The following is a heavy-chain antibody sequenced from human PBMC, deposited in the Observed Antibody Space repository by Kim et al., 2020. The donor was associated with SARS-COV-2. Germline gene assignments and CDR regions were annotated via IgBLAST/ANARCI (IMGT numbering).Heavy chain of an antibody. J-gene: IGHJ4*02. Sequence: GGSLRLSCAASGFTFSDFYILWIRQAPGKGLECLSDTSTSGSYTNYAENVKGRFTVSRDNAENSVSLQMSSLRAEDTALYYCARRGIGWYSPIDYWGQG. CDR2: TSTSGSYT. CDR3: ARRGIGWYSPIDY. D-gene: IGHD2-15*01. CDR1: GFTFSDFY. V-gene: IGHV3-11*03.